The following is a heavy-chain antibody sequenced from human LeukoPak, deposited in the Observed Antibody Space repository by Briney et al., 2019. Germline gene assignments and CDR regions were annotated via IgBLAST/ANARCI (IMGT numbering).Heavy chain of an antibody. CDR1: GGTFISYA. CDR3: ARSFSSGWYGGFDY. V-gene: IGHV1-69*05. J-gene: IGHJ4*02. CDR2: IIPIFGTA. Sequence: SVKVSCKASGGTFISYAISWVRQAPGQGLEWMGGIIPIFGTANYAQKFQGRVTITTDESTSTAYMELSSLRSEDTAVYYCARSFSSGWYGGFDYWGQGTLVTVSS. D-gene: IGHD6-19*01.